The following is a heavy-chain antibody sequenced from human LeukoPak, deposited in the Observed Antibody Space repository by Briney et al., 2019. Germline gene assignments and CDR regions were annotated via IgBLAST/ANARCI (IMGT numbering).Heavy chain of an antibody. V-gene: IGHV3-30*02. CDR2: IWPDGSKK. CDR3: AEISSSAESNFDY. CDR1: GFTFSTYA. J-gene: IGHJ4*02. Sequence: PGGSLRLSCAASGFTFSTYAMHWVRQAPGKGLEWVAFIWPDGSKKYYADSVKGRFAISRENSKDTVYLQMNDLRPEDTVLYFCAEISSSAESNFDYWGQGTLLTVSS. D-gene: IGHD6-25*01.